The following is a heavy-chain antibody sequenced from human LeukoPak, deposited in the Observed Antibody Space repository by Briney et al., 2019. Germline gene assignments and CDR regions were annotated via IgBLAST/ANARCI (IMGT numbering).Heavy chain of an antibody. CDR3: ARVDGTDPLAEYYYMDV. J-gene: IGHJ6*03. CDR1: GFTFDDYA. V-gene: IGHV3-9*01. CDR2: ISWNSGSI. Sequence: PGRSLRLSCAASGFTFDDYAMHWVRQAPGKGLEWVSGISWNSGSIGYADSVKGRFTISRDNAKNSLYLQMNSLRAEDTAVYYCARVDGTDPLAEYYYMDVWGKGTTVTVSS. D-gene: IGHD1-14*01.